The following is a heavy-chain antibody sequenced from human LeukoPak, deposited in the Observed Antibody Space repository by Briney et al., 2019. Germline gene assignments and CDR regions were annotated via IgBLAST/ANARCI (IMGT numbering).Heavy chain of an antibody. CDR1: GYTFTSHY. D-gene: IGHD6-19*01. CDR3: ARDGVAGTYYFDY. CDR2: ISPSGGST. Sequence: ASVKVSCKASGYTFTSHYIHWVRHAPGQGLEWMGMISPSGGSTSYPQKFQGRVTMTRDTSTTTVYVELSSLRSEDTAVYFCARDGVAGTYYFDYWGQGTLVTVSS. J-gene: IGHJ4*02. V-gene: IGHV1-46*01.